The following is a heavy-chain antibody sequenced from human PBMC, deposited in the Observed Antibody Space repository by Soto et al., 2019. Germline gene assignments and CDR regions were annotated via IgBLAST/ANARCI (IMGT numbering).Heavy chain of an antibody. D-gene: IGHD6-13*01. V-gene: IGHV5-51*01. Sequence: PGESLKLYCKGSGYSFTSYWIGWVRQMSGKGLGCMRIIYPGDSDTRYSPYCQGKVTIAADNTISTAYLQWSSLKASDTAMYYCARQRFSSSWTLDYWGQGTLVTVSS. CDR2: IYPGDSDT. J-gene: IGHJ4*02. CDR3: ARQRFSSSWTLDY. CDR1: GYSFTSYW.